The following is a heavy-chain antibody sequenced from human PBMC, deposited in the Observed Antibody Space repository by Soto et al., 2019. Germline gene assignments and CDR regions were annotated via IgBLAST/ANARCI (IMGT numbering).Heavy chain of an antibody. CDR1: GDSVSSDNAV. D-gene: IGHD3-10*01. CDR2: TWYRSQWYA. Sequence: SQTLSLTCGISGDSVSSDNAVWNWIRQSPSRGLEWLGRTWYRSQWYADYAVSVRSRITINPDTSKNQFSLQLNSVTPEDTAVYYCAREATIVRVIIKHFDDRGQGVLVTVPS. V-gene: IGHV6-1*01. CDR3: AREATIVRVIIKHFDD. J-gene: IGHJ4*02.